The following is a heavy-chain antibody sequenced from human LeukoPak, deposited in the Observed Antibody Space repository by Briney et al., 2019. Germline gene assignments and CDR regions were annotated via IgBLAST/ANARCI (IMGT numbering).Heavy chain of an antibody. V-gene: IGHV4-34*01. CDR3: VHCWSGYST. CDR2: INHSGST. D-gene: IGHD3-3*01. J-gene: IGHJ5*02. Sequence: PSETLSLTCSVYGGSFSGYYWTWIRQPPGKGLEWIGEINHSGSTSYNPSLNSRVTISVDTSKNQFSLILSSVTAADTAVYYCVHCWSGYSTLGQGTLVTVSS. CDR1: GGSFSGYY.